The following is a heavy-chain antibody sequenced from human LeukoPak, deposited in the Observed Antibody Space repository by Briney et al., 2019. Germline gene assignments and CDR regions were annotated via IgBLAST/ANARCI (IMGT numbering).Heavy chain of an antibody. V-gene: IGHV4-39*07. CDR2: IYYSGST. CDR3: ARDWYYYGSGSSTFDY. CDR1: GGSISSSSYY. D-gene: IGHD3-10*01. Sequence: SETLSLTCTVSGGSISSSSYYWGWIRQPPGKGLEWIGSIYYSGSTYYNPSLKSRLTISVDTSKNQFSLKLSSVTAADTAVYYCARDWYYYGSGSSTFDYWGQGTLVTVSS. J-gene: IGHJ4*02.